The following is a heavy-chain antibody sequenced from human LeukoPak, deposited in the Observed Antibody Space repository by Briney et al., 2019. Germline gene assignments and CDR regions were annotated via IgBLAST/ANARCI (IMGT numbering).Heavy chain of an antibody. CDR3: AREMLDNHWFDP. J-gene: IGHJ5*02. V-gene: IGHV4-30-2*01. CDR1: GGSIISGGYY. Sequence: SETLSLTCTVSGGSIISGGYYWSWIRQPPGKGLEWIGYIYHTGITYNNPSLKSRVTISVDRSKNQFSLELTSVTAADTAVYYCAREMLDNHWFDPWGQGTLVTVSS. D-gene: IGHD3-10*02. CDR2: IYHTGIT.